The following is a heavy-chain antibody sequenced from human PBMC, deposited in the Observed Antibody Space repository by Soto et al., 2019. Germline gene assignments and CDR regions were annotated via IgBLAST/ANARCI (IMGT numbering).Heavy chain of an antibody. V-gene: IGHV3-23*01. J-gene: IGHJ4*02. CDR2: INGGGGNT. CDR3: ANTKYGGDCFDY. D-gene: IGHD3-16*01. CDR1: GFTFSNYA. Sequence: EVQLLESGGGLVQPGGSLRLSCVASGFTFSNYAMTWVRLAPGKGLEWVSGINGGGGNTYYADSVKGRFTISRDNSKDKLYLQMNSMRAEDTAIYYCANTKYGGDCFDYWGQGTLVTVSS.